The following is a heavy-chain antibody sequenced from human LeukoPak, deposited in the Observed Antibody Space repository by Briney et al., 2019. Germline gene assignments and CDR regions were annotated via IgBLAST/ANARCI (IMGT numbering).Heavy chain of an antibody. V-gene: IGHV4-34*01. CDR3: AASRYDYGDYVPLVY. D-gene: IGHD4-17*01. Sequence: PSETLSLTCAVYGGSFSGYYWSWIRQPPGKGLEWIGEINHSGSTGYNPSLKSRVTISVDTSKNQFSLKLSSVTAADTTVYYCAASRYDYGDYVPLVYWGQGTLVTVSS. CDR2: INHSGST. J-gene: IGHJ4*02. CDR1: GGSFSGYY.